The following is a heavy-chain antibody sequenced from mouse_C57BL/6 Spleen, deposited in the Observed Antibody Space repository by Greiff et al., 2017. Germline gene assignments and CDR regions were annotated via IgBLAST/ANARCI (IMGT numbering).Heavy chain of an antibody. V-gene: IGHV5-6*01. CDR1: GFTFSSYG. Sequence: EVKLVESGGDLVKPGGSLKLSCAASGFTFSSYGMSWVRQTPDKRLEWVATISSGGSYTYYPDSVKGRFTISRDNAKNTLYLQMSSLKSEDTAMYYCARHNHDYDEGAWFAYWGQGTLVTVSA. J-gene: IGHJ3*01. D-gene: IGHD2-4*01. CDR2: ISSGGSYT. CDR3: ARHNHDYDEGAWFAY.